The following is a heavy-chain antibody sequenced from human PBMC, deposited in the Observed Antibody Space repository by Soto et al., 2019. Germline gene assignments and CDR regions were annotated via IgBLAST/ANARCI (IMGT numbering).Heavy chain of an antibody. CDR1: GGTFSSYA. D-gene: IGHD6-6*01. CDR2: IVPMFGIP. V-gene: IGHV1-69*02. Sequence: QVPLVQSGAEVKKPGSSVKVSCKASGGTFSSYAINWVRQAPGQGLAWMGRIVPMFGIPNFAPKFQGRVTMTADRSTTTAYMELISLRSEDTAVYYCASGTYTSSSGGYYYYYMDVWCKGTTVTVSS. CDR3: ASGTYTSSSGGYYYYYMDV. J-gene: IGHJ6*03.